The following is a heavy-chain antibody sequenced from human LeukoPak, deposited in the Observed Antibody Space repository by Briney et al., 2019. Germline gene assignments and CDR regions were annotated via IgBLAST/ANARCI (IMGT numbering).Heavy chain of an antibody. D-gene: IGHD2-2*01. CDR2: ISYDGSNK. CDR3: AREGKGYCSSTGCSRRGNWFDP. V-gene: IGHV3-30*04. J-gene: IGHJ5*02. Sequence: GGSLRLSCAASGFTFSSYAMHWVRQAPGKGLEWVAVISYDGSNKYYADSVKGRFTISRDNSKNTLYLQMNSLRAEDTAVYYCAREGKGYCSSTGCSRRGNWFDPWGQGTLVTVSS. CDR1: GFTFSSYA.